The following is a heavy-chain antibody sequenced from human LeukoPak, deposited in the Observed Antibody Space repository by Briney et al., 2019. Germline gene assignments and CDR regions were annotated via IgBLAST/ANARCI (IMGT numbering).Heavy chain of an antibody. CDR1: GVSISSDY. CDR3: ARRLRQNLFDP. D-gene: IGHD4-17*01. CDR2: IYYSGSS. J-gene: IGHJ5*02. Sequence: SETPSLTCTVSGVSISSDYWSWIRLPPGKGLEWISYIYYSGSSNYNPSLKSRVTMSVDTSKNQFSLKLTSVTAADTAVYYCARRLRQNLFDPWGQGTLVTVSS. V-gene: IGHV4-59*08.